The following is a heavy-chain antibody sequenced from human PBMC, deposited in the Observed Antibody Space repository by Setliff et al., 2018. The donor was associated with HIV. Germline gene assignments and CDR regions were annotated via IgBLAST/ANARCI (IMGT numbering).Heavy chain of an antibody. D-gene: IGHD3-3*01. CDR1: GYTFTGYY. CDR2: INPHSGDT. Sequence: GASVKVSCKASGYTFTGYYMHWVQQAPGQGLEWMGWINPHSGDTNYAQKFQDRVTMTRDTSVNIAYMQLSRLRSDDTAVYYCARAPTLFGVEYYYYFGMDVWGQGTTVTVSS. J-gene: IGHJ6*02. CDR3: ARAPTLFGVEYYYYFGMDV. V-gene: IGHV1-2*02.